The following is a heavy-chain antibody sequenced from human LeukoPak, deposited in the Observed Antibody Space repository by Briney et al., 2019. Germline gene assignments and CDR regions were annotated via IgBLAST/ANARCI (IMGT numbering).Heavy chain of an antibody. CDR2: IYYSGST. J-gene: IGHJ2*01. CDR1: GGSISSSSYY. V-gene: IGHV4-39*01. D-gene: IGHD2-2*02. CDR3: ARQADCSSTSCYTLRFPHWYFDL. Sequence: PSETLSLTCTVSGGSISSSSYYWGWIRQPPGKGLEWIGSIYYSGSTYYNPSLKSRVTISVDTSKNQFSLKLSSVTAADTAVYYCARQADCSSTSCYTLRFPHWYFDLWGRGTLVTVSS.